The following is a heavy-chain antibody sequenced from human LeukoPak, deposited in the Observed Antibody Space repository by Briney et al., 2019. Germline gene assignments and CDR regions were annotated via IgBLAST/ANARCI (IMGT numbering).Heavy chain of an antibody. V-gene: IGHV4-59*08. CDR1: GGSISSYY. D-gene: IGHD2-2*01. CDR2: IYDSGST. Sequence: SETLSLTCTVSGGSISSYYWSWIRQPPGKGLEWIGCIYDSGSTNYNPSLRSRVTISVDTSKNQFSLKLSSVTAADTAVYYCATGTIYCSSCSDDYWGQGTLVTVSS. J-gene: IGHJ4*02. CDR3: ATGTIYCSSCSDDY.